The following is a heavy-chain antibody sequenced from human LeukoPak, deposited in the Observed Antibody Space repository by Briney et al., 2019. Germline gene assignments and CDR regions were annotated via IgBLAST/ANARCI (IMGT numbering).Heavy chain of an antibody. Sequence: RSETLSLTCTVSGGSISSSSYYWGWIRQPPGKGLEWIGSIYYSGSTNYNPSLKSRVTISEDTSKNQFSLKLSSVTAADTAVYYCARDRVYYMDVWGKGTTVTVSS. V-gene: IGHV4-39*07. J-gene: IGHJ6*03. CDR3: ARDRVYYMDV. CDR1: GGSISSSSYY. CDR2: IYYSGST.